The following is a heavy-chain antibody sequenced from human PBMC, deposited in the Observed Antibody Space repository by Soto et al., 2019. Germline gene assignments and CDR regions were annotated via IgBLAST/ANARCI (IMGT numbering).Heavy chain of an antibody. D-gene: IGHD4-17*01. J-gene: IGHJ1*01. V-gene: IGHV1-18*01. CDR3: ARGDYGDYFTGYSQH. Sequence: GASVKVSCKASGYTFTSYGISWVRQAPGQGLEWMGWISAYNGNTNYAQKLQGRVTMTTDTSTSTAYMELRSLRSDDTAVYYCARGDYGDYFTGYSQHWGQGTLVTVSS. CDR2: ISAYNGNT. CDR1: GYTFTSYG.